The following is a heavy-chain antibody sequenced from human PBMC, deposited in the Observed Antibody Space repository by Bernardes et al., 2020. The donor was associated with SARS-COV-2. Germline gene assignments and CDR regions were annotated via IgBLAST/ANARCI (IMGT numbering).Heavy chain of an antibody. J-gene: IGHJ3*01. Sequence: SETLSLTCSVSGDSITSNYWGWIRQPPGKGLEWIGDIYFTGRTNYNPSLKSRVTISVATSKKVFSLNLRSVAAADTAVDYCARGYAYYYDTTGNYPYVSFDVWGQGTTVTVSS. CDR1: GDSITSNY. D-gene: IGHD3-22*01. CDR3: ARGYAYYYDTTGNYPYVSFDV. V-gene: IGHV4-59*01. CDR2: IYFTGRT.